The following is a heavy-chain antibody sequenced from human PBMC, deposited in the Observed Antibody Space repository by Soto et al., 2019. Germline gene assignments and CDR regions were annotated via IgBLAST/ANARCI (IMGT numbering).Heavy chain of an antibody. CDR3: ARVGYCSSTPCWPIGYFEY. CDR2: IYYSGTT. V-gene: IGHV4-59*11. J-gene: IGHJ4*02. CDR1: GGSINNHY. Sequence: PSETLSLTCTVSGGSINNHYWSWIRQPPGKGLEWIGYIYYSGTTNYNPSLKGRVTISVDTSENQFSLKLTSVTAADTAVYYCARVGYCSSTPCWPIGYFEYWGQGTLVTVSS. D-gene: IGHD2-2*01.